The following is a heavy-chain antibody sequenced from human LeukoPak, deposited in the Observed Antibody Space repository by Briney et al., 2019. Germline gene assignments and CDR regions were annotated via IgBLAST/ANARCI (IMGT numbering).Heavy chain of an antibody. CDR3: AKGDEDTAMVFDY. J-gene: IGHJ4*02. CDR1: GFIFSNYG. V-gene: IGHV3-23*01. D-gene: IGHD5-18*01. Sequence: QPGGSLRLSCAASGFIFSNYGMSWVRQAPGKGLEWVSAIRGNAGTTYYADSVKGRFTISRDNSKNTLYLQMNSLRAEDTAVYYCAKGDEDTAMVFDYWGQGTLVTVSS. CDR2: IRGNAGTT.